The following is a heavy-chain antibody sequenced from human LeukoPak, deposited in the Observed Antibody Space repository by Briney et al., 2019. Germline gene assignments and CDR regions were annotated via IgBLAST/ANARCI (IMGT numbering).Heavy chain of an antibody. V-gene: IGHV3-30*18. J-gene: IGHJ4*02. CDR2: ISYDGSNK. CDR3: ANLAYCGGDCPRPPFDY. Sequence: TGRSLRLSCAASGLTFSSYGMHWVRQAPGKGLEWVAVISYDGSNKYYADSVKGRFTISRDNSKNTLYLQMNSLRAEDTAVYYCANLAYCGGDCPRPPFDYWGQGTLVTVSS. CDR1: GLTFSSYG. D-gene: IGHD2-21*02.